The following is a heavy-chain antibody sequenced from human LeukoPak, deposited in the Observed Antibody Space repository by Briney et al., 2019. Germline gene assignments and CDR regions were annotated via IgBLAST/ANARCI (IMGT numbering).Heavy chain of an antibody. CDR1: GFTFDDYA. CDR2: ISWDGDNT. D-gene: IGHD2-21*02. Sequence: GGSLRLSCAASGFTFDDYAMHWVRQAPGKGLEWVSLISWDGDNTYYADSVKGRFTISRDNSKNSPYLQMNSLRAEDTALYYCAKGFIVVVTATLPDYWGQGTLVTVSS. V-gene: IGHV3-43D*03. CDR3: AKGFIVVVTATLPDY. J-gene: IGHJ4*02.